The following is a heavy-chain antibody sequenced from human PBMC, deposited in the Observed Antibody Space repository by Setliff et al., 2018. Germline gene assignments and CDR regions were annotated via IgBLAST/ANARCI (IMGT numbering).Heavy chain of an antibody. Sequence: ASVKVSCKASGYTFTSYAMNWVRQAPGQGLEWMGIINPSGDFTSYAQKFQDRVTMTRDTSTSTVYMELSSLRSGDTAMYYCARELLFGGVIFGYWGQGTLVTVSS. V-gene: IGHV1-46*01. J-gene: IGHJ4*02. CDR3: ARELLFGGVIFGY. D-gene: IGHD3-3*01. CDR2: INPSGDFT. CDR1: GYTFTSYA.